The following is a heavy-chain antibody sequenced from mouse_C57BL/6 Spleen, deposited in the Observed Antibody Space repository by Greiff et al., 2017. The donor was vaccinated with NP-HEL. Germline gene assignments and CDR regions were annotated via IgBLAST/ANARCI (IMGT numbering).Heavy chain of an antibody. CDR2: ILPGSGST. Sequence: QVQLQQSGAELMKPGASVKLSCKATGYTFTGYWIEWVKQRPGHGLEWIGEILPGSGSTNYNEKFKGKATFTADTSSNTAYMQLSSLTTEDSSIYYCARVFITTVVAPYYAMDYWGQGTSVTVSS. J-gene: IGHJ4*01. CDR1: GYTFTGYW. D-gene: IGHD1-1*01. V-gene: IGHV1-9*01. CDR3: ARVFITTVVAPYYAMDY.